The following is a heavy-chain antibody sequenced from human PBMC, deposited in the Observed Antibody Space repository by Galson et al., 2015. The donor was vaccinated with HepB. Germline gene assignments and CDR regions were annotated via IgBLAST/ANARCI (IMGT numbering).Heavy chain of an antibody. CDR3: ARAVYYDFWNGFGP. D-gene: IGHD3-3*01. Sequence: SETLSLTCGVYGGSFSTYYWSWIRQPPGKGLEWIGEINHNGSTNYNPSLKSRVSISIDTSKNRFSLKLSSVTAADTAVYYCARAVYYDFWNGFGPGGQGTLVTVSS. V-gene: IGHV4-34*01. J-gene: IGHJ5*02. CDR1: GGSFSTYY. CDR2: INHNGST.